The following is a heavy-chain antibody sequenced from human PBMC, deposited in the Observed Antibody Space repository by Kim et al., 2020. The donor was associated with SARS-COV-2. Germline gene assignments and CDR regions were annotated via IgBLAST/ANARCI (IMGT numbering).Heavy chain of an antibody. J-gene: IGHJ5*02. V-gene: IGHV5-51*01. CDR1: GYSFTSYW. D-gene: IGHD6-19*01. Sequence: GESLKISCKGSGYSFTSYWIGWVRQMPGKGLEWMGIIYPGDSDTRYSPSFQGQVTISADKSISTAYLQWSSLKASNTAMYYCARRRGVSIAVAGINLGWFDPWGQGTLVTVSS. CDR2: IYPGDSDT. CDR3: ARRRGVSIAVAGINLGWFDP.